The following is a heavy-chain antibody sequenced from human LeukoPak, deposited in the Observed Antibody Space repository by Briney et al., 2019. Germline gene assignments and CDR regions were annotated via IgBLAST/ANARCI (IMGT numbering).Heavy chain of an antibody. CDR1: GYTFTGYY. J-gene: IGHJ5*02. CDR3: ARYPFSSWYLWFDL. D-gene: IGHD6-13*01. V-gene: IGHV1-2*02. CDR2: INPNSGGT. Sequence: ASVKVSCKASGYTFTGYYMHWVRQAPGQGLEWRGWINPNSGGTNYAQKFQGRVTMTRDTSISTAYMELSRLRSDDTAVYYCARYPFSSWYLWFDLWGQGTLVTVSS.